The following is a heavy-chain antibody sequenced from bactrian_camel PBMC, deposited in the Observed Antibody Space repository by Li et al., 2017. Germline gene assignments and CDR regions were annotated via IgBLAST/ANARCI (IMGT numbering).Heavy chain of an antibody. V-gene: IGHV3S53*01. CDR1: GFTFSSYS. CDR2: LEHGGIT. D-gene: IGHD4*01. CDR3: AVGFRPTDPKY. Sequence: HVQLVESGGGSVQAGGSLRLSCGASGFTFSSYSMAWFRQSPGKEREGIAALEHGGITTYAPSVKGRFTISRDDAKSTVYLQMNSLKSDDAALYYCAVGFRPTDPKYRGQGTQVTVS. J-gene: IGHJ4*01.